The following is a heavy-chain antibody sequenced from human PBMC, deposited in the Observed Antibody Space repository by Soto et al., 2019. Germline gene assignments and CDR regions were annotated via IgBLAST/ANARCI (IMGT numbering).Heavy chain of an antibody. CDR3: ARGGHYRRSWYRVEAFDI. D-gene: IGHD6-13*01. Sequence: GASVKVSCKASGYTFTGYYMHWVRQAPGQGLEWMGWINAGNGNTKYSQKFQGRVTITRDTSASTAYMELSSLRSEDTAVYYCARGGHYRRSWYRVEAFDIWGQGTMVTVSS. V-gene: IGHV1-3*01. J-gene: IGHJ3*02. CDR1: GYTFTGYY. CDR2: INAGNGNT.